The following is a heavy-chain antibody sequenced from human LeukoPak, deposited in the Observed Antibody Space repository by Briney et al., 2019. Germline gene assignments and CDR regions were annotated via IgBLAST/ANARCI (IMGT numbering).Heavy chain of an antibody. CDR3: ARHRTYYDFWSGYYLDY. J-gene: IGHJ4*02. Sequence: SETLSLTCIVSGGSVNSNSYYWGWIRQPPGRGLEWIGSVYYSGSTYYNPSLKSRVTISVNTSKNQFSLKLSSVTAADTAVYYCARHRTYYDFWSGYYLDYWGQGTLVTVSS. V-gene: IGHV4-39*01. D-gene: IGHD3-3*01. CDR1: GGSVNSNSYY. CDR2: VYYSGST.